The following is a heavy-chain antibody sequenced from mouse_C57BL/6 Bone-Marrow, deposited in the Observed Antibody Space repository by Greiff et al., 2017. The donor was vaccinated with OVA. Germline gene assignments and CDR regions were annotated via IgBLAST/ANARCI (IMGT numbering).Heavy chain of an antibody. V-gene: IGHV5-4*01. Sequence: EVQVVESGGGLVKPGGSLKLSCAASGFTFSSYAMSWVRQTPEKRLEWVATISDGGSYTYYPDNVKGRFTISRDNAKNNLYLQMSHLKSEDTAMYYCARWGVVGAMDYWGQGTSVTVSS. CDR1: GFTFSSYA. J-gene: IGHJ4*01. CDR3: ARWGVVGAMDY. D-gene: IGHD1-1*01. CDR2: ISDGGSYT.